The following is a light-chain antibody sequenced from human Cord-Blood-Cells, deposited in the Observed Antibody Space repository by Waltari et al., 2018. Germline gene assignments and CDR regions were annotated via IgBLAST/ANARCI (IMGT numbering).Light chain of an antibody. Sequence: DIQMTPSPSSLSASVRARVTINSRASQSISSYLNLYQQKPGKAPKLLIYAASSLQSGVPSRFSGSGSGTDFTLTISSLQPEDFATYYCQQSYSTPPWTFGQGTKVEIK. V-gene: IGKV1-39*01. CDR1: QSISSY. CDR2: AAS. CDR3: QQSYSTPPWT. J-gene: IGKJ1*01.